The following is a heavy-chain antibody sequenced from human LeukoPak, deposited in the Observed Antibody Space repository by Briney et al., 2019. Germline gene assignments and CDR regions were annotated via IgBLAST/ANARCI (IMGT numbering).Heavy chain of an antibody. J-gene: IGHJ3*02. CDR1: GYTFTSYG. CDR2: VDPEDGET. V-gene: IGHV1-69-2*01. CDR3: ATEGLIAVAGTVAFDI. Sequence: ASVKVSCKASGYTFTSYGISWVRQAPGKGLEWMGLVDPEDGETIYAEKFQGRVTITAYTSTDTACMELSSLRSEDTAVYYCATEGLIAVAGTVAFDIWGQGTMVTVSS. D-gene: IGHD6-19*01.